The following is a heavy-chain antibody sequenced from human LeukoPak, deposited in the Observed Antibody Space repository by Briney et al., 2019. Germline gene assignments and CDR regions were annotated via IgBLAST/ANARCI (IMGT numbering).Heavy chain of an antibody. D-gene: IGHD3-22*01. CDR3: TSLYDSNGYYFSY. J-gene: IGHJ4*02. V-gene: IGHV5-51*01. Sequence: GESLKISCKGSGYSFTSYWIGWVRQMPGKGLEWMGIIYPGDSDTRYSPSFQGQVTISADKSIDTAYLQWNRLKASDTAMYYCTSLYDSNGYYFSYWGQGTLVTVSS. CDR2: IYPGDSDT. CDR1: GYSFTSYW.